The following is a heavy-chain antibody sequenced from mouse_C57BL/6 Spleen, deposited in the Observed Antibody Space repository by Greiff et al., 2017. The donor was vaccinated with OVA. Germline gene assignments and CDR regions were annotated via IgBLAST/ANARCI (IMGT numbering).Heavy chain of an antibody. V-gene: IGHV7-3*01. D-gene: IGHD1-2*01. J-gene: IGHJ2*01. Sequence: EVKLVESGGGLVQPGGSLSLSCAASGFTFTDYYMSWVRQPPGKALEWLGFIRNKANGYTTEYSASVKGRFTISRDNSQSILYLQMNALRAEDSATYYGARYTHHGPYYCDDWGQGTTLTVSS. CDR1: GFTFTDYY. CDR3: ARYTHHGPYYCDD. CDR2: IRNKANGYTT.